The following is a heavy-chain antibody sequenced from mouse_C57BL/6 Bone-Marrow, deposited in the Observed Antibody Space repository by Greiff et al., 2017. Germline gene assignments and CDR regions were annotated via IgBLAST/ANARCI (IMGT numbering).Heavy chain of an antibody. D-gene: IGHD2-4*01. J-gene: IGHJ3*01. CDR2: IRSKSNNYAT. CDR1: GFSFNTYA. Sequence: EVNLVESGGGLVQPKGSLKLSCAASGFSFNTYAMNWVRQAPGKGLEWVARIRSKSNNYATYYADSVKDRFTISRDDSESMLYLQMNNLKTEDTAMYYCVRQHYDYSWSAYWGQGTLVTVSA. V-gene: IGHV10-1*01. CDR3: VRQHYDYSWSAY.